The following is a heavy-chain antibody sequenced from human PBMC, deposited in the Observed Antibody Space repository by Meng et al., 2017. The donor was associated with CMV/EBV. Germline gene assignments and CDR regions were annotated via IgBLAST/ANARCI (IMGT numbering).Heavy chain of an antibody. D-gene: IGHD4-17*01. CDR1: GGSISSSSYY. Sequence: QLQLQESGPGLVKPSETLSLTCTVSGGSISSSSYYWGWIRQPPGKGLEWIGSIYYSGSTYYNPSLKSRVTISVDTSKNQFSLKLSSVTAADTAVYYCARDSSRWVTKYYFDYWGQGTLVTVSS. V-gene: IGHV4-39*07. J-gene: IGHJ4*02. CDR2: IYYSGST. CDR3: ARDSSRWVTKYYFDY.